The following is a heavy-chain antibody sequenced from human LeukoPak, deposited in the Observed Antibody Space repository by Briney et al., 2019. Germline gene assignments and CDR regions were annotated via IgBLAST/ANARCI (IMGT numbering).Heavy chain of an antibody. Sequence: GASVKVSCKASGYTFTGYYMHWVRQAPGQGLEWMGWINPNSGGTNYAQKFQGRVTMTRDTSISTAYMELSRLRSDDTAVYYCARDGDIVVVPAASRDYGMDVWGQGTTVTVS. D-gene: IGHD2-2*01. V-gene: IGHV1-2*02. J-gene: IGHJ6*02. CDR2: INPNSGGT. CDR3: ARDGDIVVVPAASRDYGMDV. CDR1: GYTFTGYY.